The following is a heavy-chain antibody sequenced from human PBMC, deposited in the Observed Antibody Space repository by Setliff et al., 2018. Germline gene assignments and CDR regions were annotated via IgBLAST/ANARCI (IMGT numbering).Heavy chain of an antibody. CDR3: ARGGYNWNYNNWFDP. CDR2: VYYSGAA. Sequence: SETLSLTCNVSGDSISAASIMAWIRQPPGKGLEFIGYVYYSGAAKYDPSLKSRVTISVDTSKNQFSLKLTSVTAADTAVYYCARGGYNWNYNNWFDPWGQGTLVTVSS. V-gene: IGHV4-59*08. D-gene: IGHD1-7*01. CDR1: GDSISAAS. J-gene: IGHJ5*02.